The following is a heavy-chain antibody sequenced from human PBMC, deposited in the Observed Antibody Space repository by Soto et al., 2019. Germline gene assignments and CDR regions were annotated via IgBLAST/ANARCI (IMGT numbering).Heavy chain of an antibody. CDR3: AKDRWAARQYYFDY. V-gene: IGHV3-9*01. Sequence: EVQLVESGGGLVQPGRSLRLSCAASGFTFDDYAMHWVRQAPGKGLEWVSGISWNSGSIGYADSVKGRFTISRDNAKNSLYLQMNSLRAEDTALYYCAKDRWAARQYYFDYWCQGTLVTVSS. D-gene: IGHD6-6*01. CDR1: GFTFDDYA. J-gene: IGHJ4*02. CDR2: ISWNSGSI.